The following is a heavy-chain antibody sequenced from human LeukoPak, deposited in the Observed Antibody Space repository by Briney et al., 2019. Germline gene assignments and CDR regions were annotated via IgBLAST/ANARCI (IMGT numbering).Heavy chain of an antibody. V-gene: IGHV1-58*02. CDR3: AADATIPDAFDI. CDR1: GFTFSSSA. CDR2: IVVGSGNT. Sequence: AASVKVSCKASGFTFSSSAMQWVRQARGQRLEWIGWIVVGSGNTNYAQKFQERVTITRDMSTSTAYMELSSLRSEDTAVYYCAADATIPDAFDIWGQGTMVTVSS. D-gene: IGHD1-26*01. J-gene: IGHJ3*02.